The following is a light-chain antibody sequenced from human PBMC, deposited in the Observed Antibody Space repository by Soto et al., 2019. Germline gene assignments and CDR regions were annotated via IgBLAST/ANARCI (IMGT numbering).Light chain of an antibody. CDR2: KAS. Sequence: DIKITQSPSTLSGTVGDRVTINCRASQTISSWLAWYQQKPGKAPKLLIYKASTLKSGVPSRFSGSGSGTEFTLTISSLQPDDFATYYCQQYTSYSRTFGQGTKVDIK. V-gene: IGKV1-5*03. CDR3: QQYTSYSRT. J-gene: IGKJ1*01. CDR1: QTISSW.